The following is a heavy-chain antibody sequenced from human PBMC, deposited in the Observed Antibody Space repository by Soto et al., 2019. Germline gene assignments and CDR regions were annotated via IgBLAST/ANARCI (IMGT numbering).Heavy chain of an antibody. J-gene: IGHJ5*02. Sequence: SETLSLTCAVSGYSISSGYYWGWIRQPPGKGLEWIGSIYHSGSTYYNPSLKSRVTISVETSKNQFSLKLSSVTAADTAVYYCARDWVDVTPNWFVPWGQGTLVTVSS. CDR3: ARDWVDVTPNWFVP. CDR2: IYHSGST. V-gene: IGHV4-38-2*02. CDR1: GYSISSGYY. D-gene: IGHD2-15*01.